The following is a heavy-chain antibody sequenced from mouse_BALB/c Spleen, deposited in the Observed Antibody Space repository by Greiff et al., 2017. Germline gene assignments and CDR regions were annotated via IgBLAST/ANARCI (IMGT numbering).Heavy chain of an antibody. V-gene: IGHV5-12-2*01. D-gene: IGHD4-1*01. Sequence: EVQRVESGGGLVQPGGSLKLSCAASGFTFSSYTMSWVRQTPEKRMEWVAYISNGGGSTYYPDTVKGRFTISRDNAKNTLYLQMSSLKSEDTAMYYCARNWDEDAMDYWGQGTSVTVSS. CDR2: ISNGGGST. CDR1: GFTFSSYT. CDR3: ARNWDEDAMDY. J-gene: IGHJ4*01.